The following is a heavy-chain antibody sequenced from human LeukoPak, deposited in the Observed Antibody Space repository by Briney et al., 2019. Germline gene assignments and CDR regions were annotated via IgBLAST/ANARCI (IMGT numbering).Heavy chain of an antibody. CDR2: ISSSSRTI. CDR1: GFTFSRYI. J-gene: IGHJ1*01. V-gene: IGHV3-48*02. CDR3: ASHYFGSRGSYAEYFQH. Sequence: PWGSLRLSCAASGFTFSRYIMNWVRQAPGKGLEWISYISSSSRTIHYADSVKGRFTISRDNAENSLDLQMNSLRDEDTAVYYCASHYFGSRGSYAEYFQHWGQGALAIVSS. D-gene: IGHD3-22*01.